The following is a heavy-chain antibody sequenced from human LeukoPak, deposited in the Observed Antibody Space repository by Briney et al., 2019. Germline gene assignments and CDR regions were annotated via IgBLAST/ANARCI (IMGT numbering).Heavy chain of an antibody. CDR1: GGSISSGSYY. CDR2: IYTSGST. CDR3: ARASESSTSFDY. D-gene: IGHD2-2*01. J-gene: IGHJ4*02. V-gene: IGHV4-61*02. Sequence: SQTLSLTCTVSGGSISSGSYYWSWIRRPAGKGLEWIGRIYTSGSTNYNAPFKSRVTISVDTSKHQFSLKLSAVTAADTAVYYCARASESSTSFDYWGQGTLVTVSS.